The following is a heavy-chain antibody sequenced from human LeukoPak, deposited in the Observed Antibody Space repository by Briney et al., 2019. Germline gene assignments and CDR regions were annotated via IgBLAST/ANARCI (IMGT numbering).Heavy chain of an antibody. Sequence: GGSLRLSCAASGFTFSSYWMSWVRQAPGKGLEWVSGITWNSGSIAQADSVKGRFTISRDNAKKSLYLQMNFLRAEDTAVYYCSKARPLTSVTLHRDYYSYYGMDVWGQGTTVTVSS. CDR1: GFTFSSYW. J-gene: IGHJ6*02. CDR3: SKARPLTSVTLHRDYYSYYGMDV. V-gene: IGHV3-20*04. CDR2: ITWNSGSI. D-gene: IGHD4-17*01.